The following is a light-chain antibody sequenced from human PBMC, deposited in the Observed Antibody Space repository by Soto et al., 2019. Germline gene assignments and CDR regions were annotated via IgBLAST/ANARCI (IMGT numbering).Light chain of an antibody. CDR1: TNDVGAYNY. V-gene: IGLV2-11*01. CDR2: DVN. Sequence: QSALTQPRSVSGSPGQSVTIFCSGTTNDVGAYNYVSWYQQHPGKAPKLMIYDVNERPSGVPDRFSGSKSGNTASLTISGLQAEDEGDYYCCSYAGSYTPNRVFGGGTKLTVL. CDR3: CSYAGSYTPNRV. J-gene: IGLJ3*02.